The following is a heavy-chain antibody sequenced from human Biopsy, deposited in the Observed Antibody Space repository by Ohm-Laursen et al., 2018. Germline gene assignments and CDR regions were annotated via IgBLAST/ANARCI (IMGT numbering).Heavy chain of an antibody. V-gene: IGHV3-30*18. CDR1: GFTLNNYG. CDR3: AKDRYNYTPIGGFSMDV. J-gene: IGHJ6*02. D-gene: IGHD5-18*01. CDR2: IFYDGSNT. Sequence: SLRLSCSASGFTLNNYGMQWVRQAPGKGLEWVAFIFYDGSNTYYADSVKGRFTISRDNSRDTLYLQMSSLRAEDTAVYYCAKDRYNYTPIGGFSMDVWGQGTTVTVSS.